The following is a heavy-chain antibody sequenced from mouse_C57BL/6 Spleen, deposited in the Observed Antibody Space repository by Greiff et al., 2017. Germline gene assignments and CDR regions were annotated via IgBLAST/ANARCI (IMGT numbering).Heavy chain of an antibody. CDR3: ARGGYGGYYFDY. Sequence: QVQLQQPGAELVRPGSSVKLSCKASGYTFTSYWMHWVKQRPIQGLEWIGNIDPSDSETHYNQKFKDKATLTVDKSSSTAYMQLSSLTSEDSAVYCCARGGYGGYYFDYWGQGTTLTVSS. CDR1: GYTFTSYW. D-gene: IGHD2-2*01. CDR2: IDPSDSET. J-gene: IGHJ2*01. V-gene: IGHV1-52*01.